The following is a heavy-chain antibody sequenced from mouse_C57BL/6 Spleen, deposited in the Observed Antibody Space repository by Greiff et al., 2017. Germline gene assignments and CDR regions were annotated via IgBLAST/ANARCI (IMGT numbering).Heavy chain of an antibody. CDR3: ARDMDYYGFDY. Sequence: EVNVVESEGGLVQPGSSMKLSCTASGFTFSDYYMAWVRQVPEKGLEWVANINYDGSSTYYLDSLKSRFIISRDNAKNILYLQMSSLKSEDTATYYCARDMDYYGFDYWGQGTTLTVSS. V-gene: IGHV5-16*01. J-gene: IGHJ2*01. CDR2: INYDGSST. D-gene: IGHD1-1*01. CDR1: GFTFSDYY.